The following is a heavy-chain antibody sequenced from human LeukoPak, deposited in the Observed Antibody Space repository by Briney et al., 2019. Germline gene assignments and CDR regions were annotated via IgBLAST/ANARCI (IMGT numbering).Heavy chain of an antibody. Sequence: PGGSLRLSCAASGFTFSSYVMTWVRQAPGKGLEWVTTTTGSGATTDYADSVKGRFTISRDNSKNTLSLQMNSLRAEDTAVYYCARSWYFDLWGHGTLVTVSS. CDR1: GFTFSSYV. V-gene: IGHV3-23*01. CDR3: ARSWYFDL. J-gene: IGHJ2*01. CDR2: TTGSGATT.